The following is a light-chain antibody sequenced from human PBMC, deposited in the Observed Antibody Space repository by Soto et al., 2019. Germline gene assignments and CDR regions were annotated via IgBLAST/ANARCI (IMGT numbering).Light chain of an antibody. V-gene: IGLV2-8*01. J-gene: IGLJ1*01. CDR1: SSDVGGYDY. CDR2: EVT. Sequence: QSVLAQPPSASGSPGQSVTISCTGTSSDVGGYDYVSWYQQHPGKAPKLMIYEVTIRPSGVSDRFSGSKSGNTASLTVSGLQAEDEAEYYCSSYAGSNNLYVFGSGTKVTVL. CDR3: SSYAGSNNLYV.